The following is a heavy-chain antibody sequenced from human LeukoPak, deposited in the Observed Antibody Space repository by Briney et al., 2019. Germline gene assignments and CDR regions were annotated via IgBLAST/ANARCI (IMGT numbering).Heavy chain of an antibody. V-gene: IGHV3-11*04. CDR2: ISSGGITI. J-gene: IGHJ6*03. CDR3: ARDATPYSGSYYYYYMDV. Sequence: GGSLRLSCAASGFTFSDYYMSWISQAPGKGLEWVSYISSGGITIYYADSVKGRFTISRDNAKNSLYLQMNSLRAEDTAVYYCARDATPYSGSYYYYYMDVWGKGTTVTVSS. CDR1: GFTFSDYY. D-gene: IGHD1-26*01.